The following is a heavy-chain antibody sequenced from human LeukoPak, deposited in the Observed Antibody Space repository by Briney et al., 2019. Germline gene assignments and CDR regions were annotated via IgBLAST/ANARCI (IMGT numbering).Heavy chain of an antibody. Sequence: PSETLSLTCAVYGGSFSGYYWSWLRQPPGKGLEWIGEINHSGSTNYNPSLKSRVTISVDTSKNQFSLKLSSVTAADTAVYYCARGILLLGELLPLWFDPWGQGTLVTVSS. V-gene: IGHV4-34*01. CDR1: GGSFSGYY. J-gene: IGHJ5*02. D-gene: IGHD3-10*01. CDR2: INHSGST. CDR3: ARGILLLGELLPLWFDP.